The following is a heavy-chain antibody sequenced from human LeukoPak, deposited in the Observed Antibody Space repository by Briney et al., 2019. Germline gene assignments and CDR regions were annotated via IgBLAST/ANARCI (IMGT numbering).Heavy chain of an antibody. CDR2: IWFDGSNK. Sequence: GGSLRLSCAASGFTFSSYGMHWVRQAPGKGLEWVALIWFDGSNKYHADSVKGRFTISRDNSKNTLYLQMNNLRAEDTAVYYCARPESGNYYFDYWGQGTQVTVSS. CDR3: ARPESGNYYFDY. J-gene: IGHJ4*02. V-gene: IGHV3-33*01. CDR1: GFTFSSYG. D-gene: IGHD1-26*01.